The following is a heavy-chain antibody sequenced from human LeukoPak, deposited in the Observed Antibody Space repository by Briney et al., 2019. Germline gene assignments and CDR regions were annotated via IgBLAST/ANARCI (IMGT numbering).Heavy chain of an antibody. J-gene: IGHJ5*02. Sequence: SVKVSCKASGGTFSSYAISWVRQAPGQGLEWMGRIIPIFGIANYAQKFQGRVTITADKSTSTAYMELSSLRSEDTAVYYCARRFYDSSGETWGQGTWSPSPQ. D-gene: IGHD3-22*01. CDR1: GGTFSSYA. V-gene: IGHV1-69*04. CDR3: ARRFYDSSGET. CDR2: IIPIFGIA.